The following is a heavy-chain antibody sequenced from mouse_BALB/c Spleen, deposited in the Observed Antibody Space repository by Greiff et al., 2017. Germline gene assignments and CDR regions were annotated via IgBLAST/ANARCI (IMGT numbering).Heavy chain of an antibody. D-gene: IGHD1-1*01. V-gene: IGHV5-12-2*01. J-gene: IGHJ4*01. Sequence: DVKLVESGGGLVQPGGSLKLSCAASGFTFSSYTMSWVRQTPEKRLEWVAYISNGGGSTYYPDTVKGRFTISRDNAKNTLYLQMSSLKSEDTAMYYCARHRDYGSSYEGNAMDYWGQGTSVTVSS. CDR3: ARHRDYGSSYEGNAMDY. CDR1: GFTFSSYT. CDR2: ISNGGGST.